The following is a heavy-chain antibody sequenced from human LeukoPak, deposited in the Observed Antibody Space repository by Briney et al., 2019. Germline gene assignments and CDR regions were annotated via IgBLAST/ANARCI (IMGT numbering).Heavy chain of an antibody. CDR2: ISGSGGST. V-gene: IGHV3-23*01. Sequence: GGPLRLSCAASGFTFSSYWMNWVRQAPGKGLEWVSGISGSGGSTYYADSVKGRFTISRDNSKNTLYLQMNSLRAEDTAVYYCARVLWNGDYPRFDYWGQGTLVTVSS. CDR3: ARVLWNGDYPRFDY. J-gene: IGHJ4*02. D-gene: IGHD4-17*01. CDR1: GFTFSSYW.